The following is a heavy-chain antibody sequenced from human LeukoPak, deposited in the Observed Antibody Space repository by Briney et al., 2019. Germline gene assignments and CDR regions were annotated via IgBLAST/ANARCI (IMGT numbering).Heavy chain of an antibody. V-gene: IGHV1-2*02. Sequence: ASVTVSCKASGYTFTGYYMHWVRQAPGQGLEWMGWINPNSGGTNYAQKFQGRVTMTRDTSISTAYMELSRLRSDDTAVYYCARLDYYDSSGYGHDYWGQGALVTVSS. CDR2: INPNSGGT. CDR3: ARLDYYDSSGYGHDY. CDR1: GYTFTGYY. D-gene: IGHD3-22*01. J-gene: IGHJ4*02.